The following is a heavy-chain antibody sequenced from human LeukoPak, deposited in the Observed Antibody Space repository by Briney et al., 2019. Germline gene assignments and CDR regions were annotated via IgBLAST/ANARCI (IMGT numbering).Heavy chain of an antibody. Sequence: SETLSLTCTVSSDFFSSVTDYWAWIRQPPGKGLEWIASGDYSGSTYYNPSLKSRVTMSVDTSKNQFSLKLSSVTAADTAVYYCARDLRGGSYDYYYYYMDVWGKGTTVTVSS. V-gene: IGHV4-39*07. J-gene: IGHJ6*03. CDR1: SDFFSSVTDY. CDR2: GDYSGST. CDR3: ARDLRGGSYDYYYYYMDV. D-gene: IGHD1-26*01.